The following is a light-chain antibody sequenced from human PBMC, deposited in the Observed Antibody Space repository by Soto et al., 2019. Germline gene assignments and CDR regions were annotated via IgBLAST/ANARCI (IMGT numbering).Light chain of an antibody. J-gene: IGKJ5*01. CDR3: QQRSNWPPIT. CDR1: QSVSSS. V-gene: IGKV3-11*01. CDR2: DAS. Sequence: DIVLTQSPATLSLFLGERATLSCRASQSVSSSLTWYQQKPGQAPRLLIYDASNRATGIPARFSGSGSGTDFTLTISSLEPEDFAVYYCQQRSNWPPITFGQGTRLGL.